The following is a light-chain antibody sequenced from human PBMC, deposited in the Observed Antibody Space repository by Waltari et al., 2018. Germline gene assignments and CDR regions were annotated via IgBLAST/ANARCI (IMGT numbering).Light chain of an antibody. CDR2: DVY. V-gene: IGLV2-11*01. Sequence: QSALTQPRSVSGSPGQSVTISCTGTSSDVGHYNYVSWYQQHPGKAPKVIIYDVYKRPSGVPDRFSGSKSGNTASLTISGLQAEDGADYYCCSYADTSTYVFGTGTQVLVL. CDR3: CSYADTSTYV. J-gene: IGLJ1*01. CDR1: SSDVGHYNY.